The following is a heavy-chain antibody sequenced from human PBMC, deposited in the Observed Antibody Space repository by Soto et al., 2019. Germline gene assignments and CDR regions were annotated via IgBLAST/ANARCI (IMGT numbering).Heavy chain of an antibody. CDR2: ISGSGGST. V-gene: IGHV3-23*01. CDR1: GFTFSSYA. D-gene: IGHD6-6*01. J-gene: IGHJ4*02. CDR3: AKVVRSTSGYYFDY. Sequence: PGGSLRLSCAASGFTFSSYAMSWVRQAPGKGLEWVSAISGSGGSTYYADSVKGRFTISRDNFKNTLYLQMNSLRAEDTAVYYCAKVVRSTSGYYFDYWGQGTLVTVSS.